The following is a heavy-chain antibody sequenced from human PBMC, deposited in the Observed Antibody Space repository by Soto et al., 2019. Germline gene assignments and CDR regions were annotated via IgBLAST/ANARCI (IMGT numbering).Heavy chain of an antibody. CDR2: TYYRSKWYN. J-gene: IGHJ4*02. V-gene: IGHV6-1*01. D-gene: IGHD4-17*01. Sequence: SQTLSLTCAISGDSVSSNSAAWNWIRQSPSRGLEWLGRTYYRSKWYNDYAVSVKSRIIINPDTSKNQFSLQLNSVTPEDTAVYYCARAPSASTVTKKYYFDYWGQGTLVTVSS. CDR1: GDSVSSNSAA. CDR3: ARAPSASTVTKKYYFDY.